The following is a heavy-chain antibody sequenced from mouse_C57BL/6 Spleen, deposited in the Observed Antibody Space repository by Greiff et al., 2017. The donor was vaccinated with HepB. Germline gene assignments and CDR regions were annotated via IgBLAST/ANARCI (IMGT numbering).Heavy chain of an antibody. CDR2: ISDGGSYT. CDR1: GFTFSSYA. V-gene: IGHV5-4*01. Sequence: EVKLVESGGGLVKPGGSLKLSCAASGFTFSSYAMSWVRQTPEKRLEWVATISDGGSYTYYPDNVKGRFTISRDNAKNNLYLQMSHLKSEDTAMYYCAREPPPTGSSPYWYFDVWGTGTTVTVSS. CDR3: AREPPPTGSSPYWYFDV. D-gene: IGHD1-1*01. J-gene: IGHJ1*03.